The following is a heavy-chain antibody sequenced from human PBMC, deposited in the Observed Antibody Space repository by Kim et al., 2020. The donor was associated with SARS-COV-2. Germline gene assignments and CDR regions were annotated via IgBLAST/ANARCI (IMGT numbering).Heavy chain of an antibody. CDR1: GFTFSSYA. CDR2: ISGSGGST. J-gene: IGHJ4*02. D-gene: IGHD6-6*01. V-gene: IGHV3-23*01. Sequence: GGSLRLSCAASGFTFSSYAMSWVRQAPGKGLEWVSAISGSGGSTYYADSVKGRFTISRDNSKNTLYLQMNSLRAEDTAVYYCAKAPAVLTAGSSEYYFDYWGQGTLVTVSS. CDR3: AKAPAVLTAGSSEYYFDY.